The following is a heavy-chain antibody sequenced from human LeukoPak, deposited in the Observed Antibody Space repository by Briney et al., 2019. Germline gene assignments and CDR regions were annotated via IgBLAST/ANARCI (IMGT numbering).Heavy chain of an antibody. V-gene: IGHV3-53*01. Sequence: GGSLRLSCAASGFTVSSNYMSWVRQAPGRGLEGVSVIYSGGSTYYADSVKGRFTISRDDSKNTLYLQMNSLRAEDTAVYYCAREGGYGDYVYAFDIWGQGTMVTVSS. CDR1: GFTVSSNY. CDR2: IYSGGST. CDR3: AREGGYGDYVYAFDI. J-gene: IGHJ3*02. D-gene: IGHD4-17*01.